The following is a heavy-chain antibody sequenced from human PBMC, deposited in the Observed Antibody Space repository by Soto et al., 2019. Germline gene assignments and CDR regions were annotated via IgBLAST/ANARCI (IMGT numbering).Heavy chain of an antibody. V-gene: IGHV1-69*06. CDR1: GGTFSSYA. CDR2: IIPILDTA. J-gene: IGHJ6*02. D-gene: IGHD5-18*01. CDR3: ATFLTSLHSYASLRPTDFFYGMDV. Sequence: QVQLVQSGAEVEKPGSSVKVSCKASGGTFSSYAISWVRQAPGQGLEWMGGIIPILDTADYAQKFQGRVTITADKFTSTTYMELSSLRSEDTAVYFCATFLTSLHSYASLRPTDFFYGMDVWGQGTTVTVSS.